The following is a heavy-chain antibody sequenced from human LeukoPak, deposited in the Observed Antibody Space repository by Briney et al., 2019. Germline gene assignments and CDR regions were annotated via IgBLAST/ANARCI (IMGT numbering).Heavy chain of an antibody. CDR3: ARGYSCTNGVCGGPNWFDS. V-gene: IGHV1-18*01. D-gene: IGHD2-8*01. CDR1: GYTSTSYG. CDR2: INTYNGNT. Sequence: ASVKVPCKASGYTSTSYGISWVRQAPGQGLEWMGWINTYNGNTKYAQKLQGRVTMTTDTSTTTAYMELRSLRSDDTAVYYCARGYSCTNGVCGGPNWFDSWAREPWSPSPQ. J-gene: IGHJ5*01.